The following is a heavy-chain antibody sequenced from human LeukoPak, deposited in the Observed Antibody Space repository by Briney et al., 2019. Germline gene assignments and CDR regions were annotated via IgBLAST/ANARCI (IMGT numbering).Heavy chain of an antibody. CDR2: IWYDGSNK. D-gene: IGHD6-13*01. CDR3: ARLLAAADPFDY. V-gene: IGHV3-33*01. J-gene: IGHJ4*02. CDR1: GFTFSSYG. Sequence: GGSLRLSCAASGFTFSSYGMHWVRQAPGKGLEWVAVIWYDGSNKYYADSVKGRFTISRDNSKNTLYLQMNSLRAEDTAVYYCARLLAAADPFDYWGQGTLVTVSS.